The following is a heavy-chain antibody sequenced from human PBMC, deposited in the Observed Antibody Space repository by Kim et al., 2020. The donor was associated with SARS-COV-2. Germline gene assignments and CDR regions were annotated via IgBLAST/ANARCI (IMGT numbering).Heavy chain of an antibody. CDR1: GFTFDNFA. CDR3: AKPSATEHDGRGYFAY. V-gene: IGHV3-23*01. CDR2: VSVTGERT. D-gene: IGHD3-22*01. J-gene: IGHJ4*02. Sequence: GGSLRLSCAASGFTFDNFAMSWVRQAPGKGLEWVSTVSVTGERTYYANSVKGRFIVSRDNSKNTPSLQINSLTAQDTAVYYFAKPSATEHDGRGYFAYWGQGTLVTVSS.